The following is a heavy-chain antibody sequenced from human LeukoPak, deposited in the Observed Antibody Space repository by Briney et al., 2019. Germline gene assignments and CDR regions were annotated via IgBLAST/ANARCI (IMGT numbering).Heavy chain of an antibody. Sequence: SETLSLTCTVSGGSISSYYWSWIRQPPGKGLEWIGYIYYSGSTNYNPSLKSRVTISVDTSKNQFSLKLSSVTAADTAVYYCARQSGYCSGGGCYAYYMDVWGKGTTVTVSS. CDR2: IYYSGST. D-gene: IGHD2-15*01. V-gene: IGHV4-59*08. CDR1: GGSISSYY. CDR3: ARQSGYCSGGGCYAYYMDV. J-gene: IGHJ6*03.